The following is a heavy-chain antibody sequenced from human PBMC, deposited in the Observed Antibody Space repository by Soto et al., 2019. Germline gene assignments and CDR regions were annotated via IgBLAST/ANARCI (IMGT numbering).Heavy chain of an antibody. CDR1: GFLFNSYG. CDR2: ILYDGSKA. V-gene: IGHV3-30*18. J-gene: IGHJ6*02. CDR3: AKGGDRSSSTRDRCFYYGMDV. Sequence: QVQLVESGGGMVQPGRSLRLSCAASGFLFNSYGMHWVRQVPGKGLEWVGVILYDGSKAYYADSVKGRFTISRDNSKNMVSLEMNSLRVDDTAVYYCAKGGDRSSSTRDRCFYYGMDVWGQGTAVNVSS. D-gene: IGHD2-2*01.